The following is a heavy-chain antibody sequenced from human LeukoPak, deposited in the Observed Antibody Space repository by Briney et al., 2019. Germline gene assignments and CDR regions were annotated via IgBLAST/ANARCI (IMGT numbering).Heavy chain of an antibody. CDR1: GYTFTRYY. V-gene: IGHV1-2*02. CDR2: IHPNSGGT. D-gene: IGHD3-22*01. Sequence: GASVKVSCKASGYTFTRYYMHWVRQAPRQGLEWTGSIHPNSGGTNYAQKFQGRVTMTRDTSISTAYMELSRLRSDDTAVYYCARTLYYYDSSGYQPSDYWGQGTLVTVSS. CDR3: ARTLYYYDSSGYQPSDY. J-gene: IGHJ4*02.